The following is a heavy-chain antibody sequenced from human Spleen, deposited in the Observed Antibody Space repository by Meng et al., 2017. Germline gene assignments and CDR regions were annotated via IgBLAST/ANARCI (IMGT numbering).Heavy chain of an antibody. Sequence: GESLKISCAASGFTFSSYAMSWVRQAPGKGLEWVAVISYDGSNKYYADSVKGRFTISRDNSKNTLYLQMNSLRAEDTAVYYCARDLDGDTYYYGSGLDWGQGTLVTVSS. CDR1: GFTFSSYA. J-gene: IGHJ4*02. V-gene: IGHV3-30*04. CDR3: ARDLDGDTYYYGSGLD. CDR2: ISYDGSNK. D-gene: IGHD3-10*01.